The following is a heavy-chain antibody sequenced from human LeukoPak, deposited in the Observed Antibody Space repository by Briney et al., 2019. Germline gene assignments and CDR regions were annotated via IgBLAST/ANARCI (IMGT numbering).Heavy chain of an antibody. D-gene: IGHD1-26*01. CDR2: IYYSGST. Sequence: SETLSLTCTVSGGSISSYYWCWIRQPPGKGLEWIGNIYYSGSTNYNPSLKSRVTISVDTSKNQFSLKLSSVTAADTAVYYCARDPGAVGAAWAFDIWGQGTMVTVSS. CDR1: GGSISSYY. J-gene: IGHJ3*02. V-gene: IGHV4-59*01. CDR3: ARDPGAVGAAWAFDI.